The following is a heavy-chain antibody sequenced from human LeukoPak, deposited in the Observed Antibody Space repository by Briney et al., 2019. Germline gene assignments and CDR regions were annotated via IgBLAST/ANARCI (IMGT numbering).Heavy chain of an antibody. D-gene: IGHD6-13*01. CDR2: ISAYNGNT. Sequence: ASVKVSCMASGYTFTSYGISWVRQAPGQGLEWMGWISAYNGNTNYAQKLQGRVTMTTDTSTSTAYMELSSLRSEDTAVYYCARVVGLTGYSSTWYSGYYYYMDVWGKGTTVTVSS. V-gene: IGHV1-18*01. J-gene: IGHJ6*03. CDR1: GYTFTSYG. CDR3: ARVVGLTGYSSTWYSGYYYYMDV.